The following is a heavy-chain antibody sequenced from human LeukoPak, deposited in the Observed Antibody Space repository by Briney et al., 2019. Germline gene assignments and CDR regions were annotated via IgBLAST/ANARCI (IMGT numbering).Heavy chain of an antibody. CDR2: INPNSGGT. D-gene: IGHD6-6*01. CDR1: GYTFTGYY. CDR3: ARDYSSSEYYFDY. J-gene: IGHJ4*02. Sequence: ASVKVSCKASGYTFTGYYMHWVRQAPGQGLEWMGRINPNSGGTNYAQKFQGRVTMTRDTSISTAYMELSRLRSDDTAVYYCARDYSSSEYYFDYRGQGTLVTVSS. V-gene: IGHV1-2*06.